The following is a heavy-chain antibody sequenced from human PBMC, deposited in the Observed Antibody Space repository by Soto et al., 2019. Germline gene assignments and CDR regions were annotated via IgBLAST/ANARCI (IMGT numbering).Heavy chain of an antibody. CDR1: GGSISSYY. CDR3: ARADYGGHFDY. J-gene: IGHJ4*02. D-gene: IGHD4-17*01. V-gene: IGHV4-59*01. CDR2: IYYSGST. Sequence: SETLSLTCTVSGGSISSYYWSWIRQPPGKGLEWIGYIYYSGSTNYNPSLKSRVTISVDTSKNQFSLKLSSVTAADTAVYYCARADYGGHFDYWGQGTMVTVYS.